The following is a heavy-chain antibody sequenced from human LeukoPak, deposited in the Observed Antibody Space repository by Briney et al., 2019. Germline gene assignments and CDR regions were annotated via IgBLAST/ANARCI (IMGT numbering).Heavy chain of an antibody. V-gene: IGHV1-46*01. J-gene: IGHJ4*02. CDR3: AREIDY. CDR1: GFTFTSYA. Sequence: PGGSLRLSCAASGFTFTSYAMHWVRQAPGKGLEWMGIINPSGGSTRYAQKFQGRVTMTRDTSTSTVYMELSSLRSEDTAVYYCAREIDYWGQGTLVTVSS. CDR2: INPSGGST.